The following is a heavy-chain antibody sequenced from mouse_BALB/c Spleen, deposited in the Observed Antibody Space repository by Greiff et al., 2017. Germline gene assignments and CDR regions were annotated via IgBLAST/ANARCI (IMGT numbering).Heavy chain of an antibody. CDR3: ARAPERDYYYAMDY. V-gene: IGHV1S56*01. CDR1: GYTFTSYY. Sequence: VHLVESGPELVKPGASVRISCKASGYTFTSYYIHWVKQRPGQGLEWIGWIYPGNVNTKYNEKFKGKATLTADKSSSTAYMQLSSLTSEDSAVYFCARAPERDYYYAMDYWGQGTSVTVSS. CDR2: IYPGNVNT. D-gene: IGHD2-4*01. J-gene: IGHJ4*01.